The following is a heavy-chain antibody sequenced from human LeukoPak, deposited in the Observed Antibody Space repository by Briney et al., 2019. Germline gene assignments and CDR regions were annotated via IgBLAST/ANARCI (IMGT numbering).Heavy chain of an antibody. CDR1: GVSITNVGNY. J-gene: IGHJ4*02. CDR3: ARWVTRGYSYGPYY. D-gene: IGHD5-18*01. Sequence: SETLSLTCTVSGVSITNVGNYWSWFRQPPGKGLEWIGYIFHSGSLSAYYNPSFKSRVTISVDRPKNQFSLNLSSVTAADTAVYYCARWVTRGYSYGPYYWGQGTLVTVSS. CDR2: IFHSGSLSA. V-gene: IGHV4-30-2*01.